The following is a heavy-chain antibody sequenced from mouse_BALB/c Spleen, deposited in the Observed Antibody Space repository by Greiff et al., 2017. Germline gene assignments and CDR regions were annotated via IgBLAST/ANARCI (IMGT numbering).Heavy chain of an antibody. Sequence: LQQPGAELVKPGASVKMSCKASGYTFTSYNMHWVKQTPGQGLEWIGAIYPGNGDTSYNQKFKGKATLTADKSSSTAYMQLSSLTSEDSAVYYCARGHYYGSSLYAMDYWGQGTSVTVSS. CDR3: ARGHYYGSSLYAMDY. D-gene: IGHD1-1*01. J-gene: IGHJ4*01. V-gene: IGHV1-12*01. CDR1: GYTFTSYN. CDR2: IYPGNGDT.